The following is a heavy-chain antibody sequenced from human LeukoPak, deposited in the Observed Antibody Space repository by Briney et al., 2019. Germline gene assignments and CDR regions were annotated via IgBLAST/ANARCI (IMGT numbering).Heavy chain of an antibody. D-gene: IGHD3-3*01. CDR1: GGSISSYC. CDR2: IYYSGCT. V-gene: IGHV4-59*12. CDR3: ARVRLGIFGVVNRNFRVDY. J-gene: IGHJ4*02. Sequence: SETLSLTCTVSGGSISSYCWSWIGQPPGKGLEWIGYIYYSGCTNYNPCLKSRVTISVDTSKHHFSLKLSSVTAADTAVYYCARVRLGIFGVVNRNFRVDYWGQGTLVTVSS.